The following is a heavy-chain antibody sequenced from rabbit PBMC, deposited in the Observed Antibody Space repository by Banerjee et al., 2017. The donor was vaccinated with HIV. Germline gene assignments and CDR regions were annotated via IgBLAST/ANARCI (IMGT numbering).Heavy chain of an antibody. CDR3: VRNLHGGSNVGNL. D-gene: IGHD4-2*01. CDR2: IYTSSGTT. V-gene: IGHV1S40*01. J-gene: IGHJ4*01. CDR1: GFSFSSSYY. Sequence: QSLEESGGGLVQPEGSLTLTCTASGFSFSSSYYMSWVRQAPGKGLEWIACIYTSSGTTYYASWAKGRFTISKTSSTTVTLQMTSLTAADTATYFCVRNLHGGSNVGNLWGQGTLVTVS.